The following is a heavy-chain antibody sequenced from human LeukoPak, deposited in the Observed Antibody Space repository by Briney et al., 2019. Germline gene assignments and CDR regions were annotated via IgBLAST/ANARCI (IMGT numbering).Heavy chain of an antibody. CDR3: ARSMGNWYGMDV. Sequence: GSLRLSCAASGFTFSSYWMNWARQAPGKGLEWVASINHNGNVNYYVDSVKGRFTISRDNAKNTLYLQMNSLRAEDTAVYYCARSMGNWYGMDVWGQGTTVTVSS. CDR1: GFTFSSYW. CDR2: INHNGNVN. J-gene: IGHJ6*02. V-gene: IGHV3-7*01. D-gene: IGHD2/OR15-2a*01.